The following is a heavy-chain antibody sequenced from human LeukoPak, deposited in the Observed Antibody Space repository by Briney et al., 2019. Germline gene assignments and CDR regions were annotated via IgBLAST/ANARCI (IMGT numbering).Heavy chain of an antibody. J-gene: IGHJ4*02. CDR1: GFIFSSNY. Sequence: PGGSLRLSCAASGFIFSSNYMTWVRQAPGKGLEWVSVIFSGGSTYYADSVKGRVTISRDNSKNTLYLQMNNLRDEDTAVYYCARVGPTRSDFDYWGQGTLVTVSS. CDR3: ARVGPTRSDFDY. CDR2: IFSGGST. V-gene: IGHV3-53*01. D-gene: IGHD1-26*01.